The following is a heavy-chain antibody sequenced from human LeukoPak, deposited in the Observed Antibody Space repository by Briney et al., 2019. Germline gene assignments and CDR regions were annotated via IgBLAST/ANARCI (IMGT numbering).Heavy chain of an antibody. CDR2: ISYDGSNK. CDR3: ARAGSPRPSSSSWY. CDR1: GFTFSSYA. Sequence: PGRSLRLSCAASGFTFSSYAMHWVRQAPGKGLEWVAVISYDGSNKYYADSVKGRFTISRDNSKNTLYLQMNSLRAEDTAVYYCARAGSPRPSSSSWYWGQGTLVTVSS. V-gene: IGHV3-30-3*01. D-gene: IGHD6-6*01. J-gene: IGHJ4*02.